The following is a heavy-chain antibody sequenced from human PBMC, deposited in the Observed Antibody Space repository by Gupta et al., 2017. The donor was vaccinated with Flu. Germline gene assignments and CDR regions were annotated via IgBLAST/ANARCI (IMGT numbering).Heavy chain of an antibody. CDR3: VKDIGYGAGYYFDH. D-gene: IGHD5-12*01. J-gene: IGHJ4*02. V-gene: IGHV3-43*01. CDR1: GFTFRDYT. Sequence: EVQLVESGGAVIQPGGSLRLSCAASGFTFRDYTMLWVRQTPDKGLEWVSLINWEGDFTSYLDSVKGRFTISRDNRKDSLFLEMNSLRPEDTAIYYCVKDIGYGAGYYFDHWGLGTSVTVSS. CDR2: INWEGDFT.